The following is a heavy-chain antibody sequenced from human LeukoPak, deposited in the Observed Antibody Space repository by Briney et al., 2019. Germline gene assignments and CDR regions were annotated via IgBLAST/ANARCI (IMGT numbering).Heavy chain of an antibody. CDR2: ISAYNSNT. CDR1: GYTFTTYG. Sequence: ASVKVSCKASGYTFTTYGIRWVRQAPGQGLEWMGWISAYNSNTYYAQKLQGRVTMTTDTSTTTVYMELRSLRSDDTAVYYCARDLYYGSGSYYNDVFDIWGQGTTVTVSS. V-gene: IGHV1-18*01. J-gene: IGHJ3*02. D-gene: IGHD3-10*01. CDR3: ARDLYYGSGSYYNDVFDI.